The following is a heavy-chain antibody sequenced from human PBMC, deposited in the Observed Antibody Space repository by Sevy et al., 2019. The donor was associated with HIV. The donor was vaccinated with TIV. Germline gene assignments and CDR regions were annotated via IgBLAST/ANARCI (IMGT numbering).Heavy chain of an antibody. V-gene: IGHV2-5*02. Sequence: SGPTLVNPTQTLTLTCTFSGFSLTSSGVAVAWIRQPPGKALEWLGSIYWDDDKLYRPSLESRLTITQDTSKNQVVLTMINMDPVDTATYYCAHRPSLLTYDSSGYLFDYWGQGTLVTVSS. CDR3: AHRPSLLTYDSSGYLFDY. J-gene: IGHJ4*02. CDR1: GFSLTSSGVA. CDR2: IYWDDDK. D-gene: IGHD3-22*01.